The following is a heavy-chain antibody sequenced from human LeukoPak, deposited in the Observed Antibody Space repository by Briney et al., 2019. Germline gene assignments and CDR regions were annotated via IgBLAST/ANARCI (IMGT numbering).Heavy chain of an antibody. D-gene: IGHD1-26*01. CDR1: EYRFPTYW. V-gene: IGHV5-51*01. CDR2: IYPSYSDT. CDR3: ARPLQGIVGATGFDY. J-gene: IGHJ4*02. Sequence: GESLKISRQGSEYRFPTYWIAWLRQMPGKGVEWMGIIYPSYSDTRYSPSFQGQVTLSAGKSIKTAYLQRGSLKASDTAMYYCARPLQGIVGATGFDYWGQGTLVTVSS.